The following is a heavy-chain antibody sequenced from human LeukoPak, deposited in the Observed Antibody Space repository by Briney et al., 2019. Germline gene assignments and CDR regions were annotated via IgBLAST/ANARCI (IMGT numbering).Heavy chain of an antibody. CDR2: IYTSGST. Sequence: ASETLSLTCTVSGGSISSYYWSWIRQPAGKGLEWVGRIYTSGSTNYNPSLKSRVTMSIDTSKKQFSLKLNSVTAADMAVYYCARVYGGNPNWYFDLWGRGTLVTVSS. CDR1: GGSISSYY. J-gene: IGHJ2*01. D-gene: IGHD4/OR15-4a*01. CDR3: ARVYGGNPNWYFDL. V-gene: IGHV4-4*07.